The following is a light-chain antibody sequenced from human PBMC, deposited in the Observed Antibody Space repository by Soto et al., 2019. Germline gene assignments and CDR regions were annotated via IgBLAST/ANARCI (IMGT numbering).Light chain of an antibody. V-gene: IGKV3-20*01. Sequence: EIVLTQSPGTLSLSPGERATLXCRASHSVSSSYLAWYQQKPGQAPRLLIYGASSRATGIPDRFSGSGSGTDFTLTISRLEXXXXXXXXXXXXXXSPPITFGQGTRLEIK. J-gene: IGKJ5*01. CDR3: XXXXXSPPIT. CDR2: GAS. CDR1: HSVSSSY.